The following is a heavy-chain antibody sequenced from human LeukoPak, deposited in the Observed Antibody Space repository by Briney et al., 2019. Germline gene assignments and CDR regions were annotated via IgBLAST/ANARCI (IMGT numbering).Heavy chain of an antibody. CDR2: ISAYNGNT. V-gene: IGHV1-18*01. J-gene: IGHJ4*02. CDR1: DYTFTSYG. Sequence: GASVKVSCKASDYTFTSYGISWVRQAPGQGLEWMGWISAYNGNTNYAQKLQGRVTMTSDTSTNTVYMELSSLRSEDTAVYYCARDQSPFRLIAAYPDYWGLGTLVTVSS. CDR3: ARDQSPFRLIAAYPDY. D-gene: IGHD6-13*01.